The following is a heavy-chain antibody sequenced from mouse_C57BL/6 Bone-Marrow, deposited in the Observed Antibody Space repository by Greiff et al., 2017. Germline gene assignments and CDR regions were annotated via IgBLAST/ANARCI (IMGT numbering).Heavy chain of an antibody. CDR1: GFTFSSYA. CDR2: ISDGGSYT. Sequence: DVKLQESGGGLVKPGGSLKLSCAASGFTFSSYAMSWVRQTPEKRLEWVATISDGGSYTYYPDNVKGRFTISRDNAKNNLYLQMSHLKSEDTAMYYCARDMINFDYWGQGTTLTVSS. D-gene: IGHD2-4*01. J-gene: IGHJ2*01. CDR3: ARDMINFDY. V-gene: IGHV5-4*01.